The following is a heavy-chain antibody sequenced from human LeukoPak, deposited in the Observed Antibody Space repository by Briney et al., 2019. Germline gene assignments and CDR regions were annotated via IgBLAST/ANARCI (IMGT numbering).Heavy chain of an antibody. CDR3: ARVLVNVRGFDY. D-gene: IGHD3-10*01. V-gene: IGHV4-59*08. J-gene: IGHJ4*02. CDR2: IYYSGST. Sequence: SETLSLTCTVSGGSISSYYWSWIRQPPGKGLEWIGYIYYSGSTNYNPSLKSRVTISVDTSKNQFSLKLSSVTAADTAVYYCARVLVNVRGFDYWGQGTLVTVSS. CDR1: GGSISSYY.